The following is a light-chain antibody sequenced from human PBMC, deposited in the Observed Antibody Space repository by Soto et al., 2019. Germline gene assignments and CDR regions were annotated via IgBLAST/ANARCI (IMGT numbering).Light chain of an antibody. J-gene: IGKJ1*01. V-gene: IGKV1-5*01. Sequence: DFQMTQSPSTLSASLGDRVTITCRASQSISSWLAWYQQKPGKAPKLLIYDVSSLESGVPSRFSGSGSGTEFTLTISSLQPDDFATYYCQQYNTFWTFGQGTKVDIK. CDR3: QQYNTFWT. CDR2: DVS. CDR1: QSISSW.